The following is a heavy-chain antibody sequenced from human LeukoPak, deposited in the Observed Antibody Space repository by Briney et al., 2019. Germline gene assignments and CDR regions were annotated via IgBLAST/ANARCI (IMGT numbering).Heavy chain of an antibody. J-gene: IGHJ3*02. Sequence: GGSLRLSCAASGFTFSSYSMNWVRQAPGKGLEWVSSISSSSSYIYYADSVKGRFTISRGNAKNSLYLQMNSLRAEDTAVYYCAANYDYVWGSFGAFDIWGQGTMVTVSS. CDR2: ISSSSSYI. D-gene: IGHD3-16*01. CDR3: AANYDYVWGSFGAFDI. V-gene: IGHV3-21*01. CDR1: GFTFSSYS.